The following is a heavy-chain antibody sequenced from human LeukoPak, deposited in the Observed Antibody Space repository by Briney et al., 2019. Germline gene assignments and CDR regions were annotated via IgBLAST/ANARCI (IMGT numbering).Heavy chain of an antibody. CDR2: IYFSGST. CDR1: GGSFSGYY. Sequence: PSETLSLTCAVYGGSFSGYYWSWIRQHPGKGLEWIGYIYFSGSTYYNPSLKSRVTISVDTSKNQFSLKLSSMTAADTAVYYCARVSPNDYGDPCDFDYWGQGTLVTVSS. CDR3: ARVSPNDYGDPCDFDY. J-gene: IGHJ4*02. D-gene: IGHD4-17*01. V-gene: IGHV4-31*11.